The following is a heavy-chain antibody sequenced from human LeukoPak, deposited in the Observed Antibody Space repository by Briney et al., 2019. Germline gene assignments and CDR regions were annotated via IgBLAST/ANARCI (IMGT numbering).Heavy chain of an antibody. CDR2: IKQDGSER. V-gene: IGHV3-7*01. CDR3: ARDKIVGATYFDY. CDR1: GFTFNRYG. D-gene: IGHD1-26*01. J-gene: IGHJ4*02. Sequence: GGSLRLSCVASGFTFNRYGMSWVRQAPGKGLEWVANIKQDGSERYYVDSVKGRFTISRDNAKNSLNLQMNSLRAEDTAIYYCARDKIVGATYFDYWGQGTLVTVSS.